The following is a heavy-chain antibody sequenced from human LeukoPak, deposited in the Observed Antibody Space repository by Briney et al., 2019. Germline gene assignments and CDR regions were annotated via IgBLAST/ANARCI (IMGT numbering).Heavy chain of an antibody. D-gene: IGHD3-10*01. CDR3: ARENPKGTSVDY. Sequence: ERSLRLSCVASGFTFSSYGMHWVRQAPGKGLEWVAVVWYDGSNKYYADSVKGRFTISRDNSKNTLYLQMNSLRAEDTAVYYCARENPKGTSVDYWGQGTLVTVSS. J-gene: IGHJ4*02. CDR2: VWYDGSNK. CDR1: GFTFSSYG. V-gene: IGHV3-33*01.